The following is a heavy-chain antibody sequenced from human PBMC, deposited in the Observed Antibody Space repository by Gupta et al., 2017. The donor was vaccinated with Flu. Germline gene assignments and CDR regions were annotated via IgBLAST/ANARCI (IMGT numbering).Heavy chain of an antibody. CDR3: ARAAKYGMDV. V-gene: IGHV3-74*01. CDR2: INSYGSST. Sequence: EVQLVESGGGLVQPGGSLRLFCAASGFTFSSYWMHCVRQAPGKGLVWVSRINSYGSSTSYADSVKGRFTISRDNAKNTLYLQMNSLRAEATAVYYCARAAKYGMDVWGQGTTVTVSS. J-gene: IGHJ6*02. CDR1: GFTFSSYW.